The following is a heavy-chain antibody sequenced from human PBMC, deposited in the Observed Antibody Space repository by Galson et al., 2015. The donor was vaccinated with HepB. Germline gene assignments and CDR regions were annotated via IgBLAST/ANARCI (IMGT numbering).Heavy chain of an antibody. CDR1: GFTFSNAW. Sequence: SLRLSCAVSGFTFSNAWMNWVRQAPGKGLEWVGRIKSKTDGGTIDYAAPVKGRFTISRDDSKNTLYLQMNSLKTEDTAVYYCSTYYRYNWNDNYYYYGMDVWGQGTRDTVSS. CDR2: IKSKTDGGTI. CDR3: STYYRYNWNDNYYYYGMDV. J-gene: IGHJ6*02. D-gene: IGHD1-1*01. V-gene: IGHV3-15*07.